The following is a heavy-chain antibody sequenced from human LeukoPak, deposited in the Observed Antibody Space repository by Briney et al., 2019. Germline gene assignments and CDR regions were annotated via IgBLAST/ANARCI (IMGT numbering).Heavy chain of an antibody. Sequence: ASVKDSCKASGYTFTNYAIHCVRQAPGRSLEWLGWTNADNGKTRYSQEFQGRVTISRDTSASTGYMELSSLRSDDMAVYYCARGISGSGRILDSWRQGTLVTVSS. J-gene: IGHJ4*02. CDR1: GYTFTNYA. CDR3: ARGISGSGRILDS. D-gene: IGHD2-15*01. V-gene: IGHV1-3*02. CDR2: TNADNGKT.